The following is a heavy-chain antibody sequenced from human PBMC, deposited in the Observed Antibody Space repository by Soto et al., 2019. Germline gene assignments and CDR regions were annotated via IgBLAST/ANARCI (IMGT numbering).Heavy chain of an antibody. D-gene: IGHD6-13*01. CDR3: ARVRRVSEIQQLTLGMDV. CDR2: INPNSGGT. V-gene: IGHV1-2*04. Sequence: ASVKVSCKASGYTFTGYYMHWVRQAPGQGLEWMGWINPNSGGTNYAQKFQGWVTMTRDTSISTAYMELSRLRSDDTAVYYCARVRRVSEIQQLTLGMDVWGQGTTVTVSS. J-gene: IGHJ6*02. CDR1: GYTFTGYY.